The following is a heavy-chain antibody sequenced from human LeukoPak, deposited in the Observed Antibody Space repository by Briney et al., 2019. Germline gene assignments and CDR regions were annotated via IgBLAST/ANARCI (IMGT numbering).Heavy chain of an antibody. Sequence: ASVKVSCKASGYTFTGYYMHWVRQAPGQGLEWMGWINPNSGGTNYAQKFQGRVTMTRDTSISTAYMELSRLRSDDTAVYYCARDRTFYSSSSGAFDIWGQGTMVTVSS. D-gene: IGHD6-6*01. CDR2: INPNSGGT. CDR1: GYTFTGYY. J-gene: IGHJ3*02. V-gene: IGHV1-2*02. CDR3: ARDRTFYSSSSGAFDI.